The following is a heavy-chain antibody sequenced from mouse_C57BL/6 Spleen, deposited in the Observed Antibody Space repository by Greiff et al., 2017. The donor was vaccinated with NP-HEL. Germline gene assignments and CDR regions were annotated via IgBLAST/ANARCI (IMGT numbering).Heavy chain of an antibody. CDR2: IDPEDGDT. CDR1: GFNIKDYY. Sequence: EVQLQQSGAELVRPGASVKLSCTASGFNIKDYYMHWVKQRPEQGLEWIGRIDPEDGDTEYAPKFQGKATMTADTSSNTAYLQHSSLTSEDTDVYYCNYWDVRDYYAMDYWGQGTSVTVSS. V-gene: IGHV14-1*01. D-gene: IGHD4-1*01. J-gene: IGHJ4*01. CDR3: NYWDVRDYYAMDY.